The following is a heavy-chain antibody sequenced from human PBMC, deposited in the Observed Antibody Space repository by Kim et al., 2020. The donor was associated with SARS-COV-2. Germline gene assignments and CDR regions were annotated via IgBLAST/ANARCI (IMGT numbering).Heavy chain of an antibody. CDR3: VRDSSRSVYTDEYCQH. D-gene: IGHD3-22*01. CDR1: GFTFCFYG. CDR2: IWNDGSQK. V-gene: IGHV3-33*01. J-gene: IGHJ1*01. Sequence: GGSLRLSCATSGFTFCFYGLHWVRQAPGKGLEWVAFIWNDGSQKYYLDSVKGRFTITRDNSKNMVFLQMNSLRVEDTAVYYCVRDSSRSVYTDEYCQHWGQGTLVTVSS.